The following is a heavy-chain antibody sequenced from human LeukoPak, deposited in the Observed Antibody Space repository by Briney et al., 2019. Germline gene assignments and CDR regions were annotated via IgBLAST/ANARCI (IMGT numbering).Heavy chain of an antibody. CDR2: IRYDGSNK. D-gene: IGHD5-18*01. V-gene: IGHV3-30*02. Sequence: GGSLRLSCAASGFTFSSYGMHWVRQAPGKGLEWVAFIRYDGSNKYYADSVKGRFTISRDNSKNTLYLQMNSLRAEDTAVYYCAAIARGYSYGYAPGWGQGTLVTVSS. J-gene: IGHJ4*02. CDR3: AAIARGYSYGYAPG. CDR1: GFTFSSYG.